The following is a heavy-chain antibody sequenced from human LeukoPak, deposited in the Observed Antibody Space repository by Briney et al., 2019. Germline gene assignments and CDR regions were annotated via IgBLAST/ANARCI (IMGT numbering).Heavy chain of an antibody. CDR2: IYDSGST. V-gene: IGHV4-61*01. D-gene: IGHD2-2*01. CDR3: ARGYCGSASCYGVFDY. CDR1: GGSVSSGSYY. J-gene: IGHJ4*02. Sequence: SETLSLTCTVSGGSVSSGSYYWSWIRQPAGKGLEWIGYIYDSGSTNYNPSLKSRVTISVDTSKNQFSLKLSSVTAADTAVYYCARGYCGSASCYGVFDYWGQGTLVTVSS.